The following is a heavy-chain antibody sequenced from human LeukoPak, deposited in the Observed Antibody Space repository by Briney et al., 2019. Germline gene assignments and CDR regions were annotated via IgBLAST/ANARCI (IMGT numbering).Heavy chain of an antibody. CDR2: IIPIFGTA. CDR3: ARDFGLGTNAFDI. D-gene: IGHD7-27*01. V-gene: IGHV1-69*05. CDR1: GGTFSSYA. J-gene: IGHJ3*02. Sequence: SVKVSCKASGGTFSSYAIGWVRQAPGQGLEWMGRIIPIFGTANYAQKFQGRVTITTDESTSTAYMELSSLRSEDTAVYYCARDFGLGTNAFDIWGQGTMVTISS.